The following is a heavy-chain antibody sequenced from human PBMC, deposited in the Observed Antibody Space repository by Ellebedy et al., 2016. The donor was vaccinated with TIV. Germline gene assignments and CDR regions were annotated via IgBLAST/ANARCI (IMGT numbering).Heavy chain of an antibody. CDR1: GFTFDTYG. CDR3: ARENWYNDY. V-gene: IGHV3-33*08. Sequence: GESLKISCAASGFTFDTYGMHWVRQAPGKGLEWVAVIWYDGRVKYYADSVKGRFTISRDNAKKSVYLQMNSLRAEDTAVYYCARENWYNDYWGQGTLVTVSS. CDR2: IWYDGRVK. J-gene: IGHJ4*02. D-gene: IGHD1/OR15-1a*01.